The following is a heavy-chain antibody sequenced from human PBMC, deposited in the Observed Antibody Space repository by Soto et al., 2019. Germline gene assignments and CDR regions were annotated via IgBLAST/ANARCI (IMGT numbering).Heavy chain of an antibody. CDR3: ARLGGYYQALDS. Sequence: PSETLSLTCTVSSGSINNYYWSWIRQPPGKGLEFIGYIYYAGTTTYNPSLKSRVTISVDTSKNQFSLKLSSVTAADTAVYYCARLGGYYQALDSWGQGTLVTVPQ. V-gene: IGHV4-59*08. CDR2: IYYAGTT. J-gene: IGHJ4*02. D-gene: IGHD3-22*01. CDR1: SGSINNYY.